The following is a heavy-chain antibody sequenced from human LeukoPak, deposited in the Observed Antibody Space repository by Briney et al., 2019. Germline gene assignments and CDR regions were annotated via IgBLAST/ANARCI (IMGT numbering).Heavy chain of an antibody. D-gene: IGHD7-27*01. V-gene: IGHV4-38-2*02. CDR3: ARDSGALDV. CDR2: IYHSGST. Sequence: SETLSLTCTVSSYSISSGYYWGWIRQPPGKGLEWIGSIYHSGSTYYNPSLKSRVTISVDTSKNQFSLKLSSVTAADTAVYYCARDSGALDVWGQGTTVTVSS. CDR1: SYSISSGYY. J-gene: IGHJ6*02.